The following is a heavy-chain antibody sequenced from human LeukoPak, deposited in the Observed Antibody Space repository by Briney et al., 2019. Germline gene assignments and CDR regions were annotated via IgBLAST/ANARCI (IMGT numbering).Heavy chain of an antibody. Sequence: PGGSLRLSCAASGFTFSSYAMGWVRQAPGKGLEWVSAISGSGGSTYYADSVKGRFTISRDNSKNTLYLQMNSLRAEDTAVYYCAKDSSVKYYDSSGYAAGDFDYWGQGTLVTVSS. V-gene: IGHV3-23*01. CDR2: ISGSGGST. CDR3: AKDSSVKYYDSSGYAAGDFDY. CDR1: GFTFSSYA. D-gene: IGHD3-22*01. J-gene: IGHJ4*02.